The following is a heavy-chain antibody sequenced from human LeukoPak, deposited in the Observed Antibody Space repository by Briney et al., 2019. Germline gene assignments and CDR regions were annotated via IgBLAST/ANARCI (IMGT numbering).Heavy chain of an antibody. D-gene: IGHD1-1*01. Sequence: GGSLRLSCAASGFTFSSYAMSWVRQAPGKGLEWVSAISGSGGSTYYADSVKGRFTISRDNAKNSLYLQMNSLRAEDTAVYYCASRRDDETGYWGQGTLVTVSS. J-gene: IGHJ4*02. CDR1: GFTFSSYA. V-gene: IGHV3-23*01. CDR2: ISGSGGST. CDR3: ASRRDDETGY.